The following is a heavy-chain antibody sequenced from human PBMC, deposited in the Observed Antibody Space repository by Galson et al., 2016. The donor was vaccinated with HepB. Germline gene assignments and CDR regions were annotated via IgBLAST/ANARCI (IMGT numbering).Heavy chain of an antibody. D-gene: IGHD1-14*01. CDR3: ARDGNHGYDMDY. J-gene: IGHJ4*02. Sequence: SLRLSCAASGFTFSSYSMNWVRQAPGKGLEWVANIKQDGSEEYYVDSVKGRFTISRDNAKNSLYLQMNSLRDEDTAIYFCARDGNHGYDMDYWGQGTLVTVSS. CDR1: GFTFSSYS. CDR2: IKQDGSEE. V-gene: IGHV3-7*01.